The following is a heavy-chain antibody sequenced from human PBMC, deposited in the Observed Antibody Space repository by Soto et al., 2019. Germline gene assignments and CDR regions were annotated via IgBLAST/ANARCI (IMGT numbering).Heavy chain of an antibody. D-gene: IGHD5-12*01. V-gene: IGHV3-33*01. CDR3: ARDTFAYSGYERPKS. CDR1: GFTFSSYG. Sequence: GGSLRLSCAASGFTFSSYGMHWVRQAPGKGLEWVAVIWYDGSNKYYADSVKGRFTISRDNSKNTLYLQMNSLRAEDTAVYYCARDTFAYSGYERPKSWGQGTLVTVSS. J-gene: IGHJ5*02. CDR2: IWYDGSNK.